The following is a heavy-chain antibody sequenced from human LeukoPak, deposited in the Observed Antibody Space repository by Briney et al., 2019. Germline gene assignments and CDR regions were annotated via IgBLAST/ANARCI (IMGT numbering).Heavy chain of an antibody. D-gene: IGHD2-2*01. CDR3: ARDPYCSSTSCYEGDAFDI. J-gene: IGHJ3*02. CDR2: INPNSGGT. V-gene: IGHV1-2*04. CDR1: GYTFTGYY. Sequence: ASVTVSCKASGYTFTGYYMHWVRQAPGQGLEWMGWINPNSGGTNYAQEFQGWVTMTRDTSISTAYMELSRLRSDDTAVYYCARDPYCSSTSCYEGDAFDIWGQGTMVTVSS.